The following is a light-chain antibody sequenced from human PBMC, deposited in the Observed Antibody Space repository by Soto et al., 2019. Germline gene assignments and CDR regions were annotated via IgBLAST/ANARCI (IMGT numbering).Light chain of an antibody. J-gene: IGLJ1*01. CDR3: SSYTSSGTSV. CDR1: SSDVGGYNY. V-gene: IGLV2-14*01. CDR2: EVS. Sequence: QSVLTQPASVSGSPGQSITISCTGTSSDVGGYNYVSWYQQHPGKAPKLMIYEVSNRPSGVSDRFSGSRSDNTASLTISGLQAEDESDYYCSSYTSSGTSVFGTGTKVTVL.